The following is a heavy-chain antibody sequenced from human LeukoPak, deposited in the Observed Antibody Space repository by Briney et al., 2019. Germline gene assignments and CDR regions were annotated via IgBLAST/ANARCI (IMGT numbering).Heavy chain of an antibody. D-gene: IGHD3-9*01. CDR1: GGSISSYY. CDR3: AREGRYFDWFL. J-gene: IGHJ4*02. Sequence: PSETLSLTCTVSGGSISSYYWSWIRQPPGKGLEWIGYIYYSGSTNYNPSLKSRVTISVDTSKNQFSLKLSSVTAADTAVYYCAREGRYFDWFLWGQGTLVTVSS. CDR2: IYYSGST. V-gene: IGHV4-59*12.